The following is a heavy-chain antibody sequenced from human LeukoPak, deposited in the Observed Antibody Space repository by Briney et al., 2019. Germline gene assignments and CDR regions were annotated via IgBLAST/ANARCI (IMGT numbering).Heavy chain of an antibody. CDR2: ISADNGNT. V-gene: IGHV1-18*01. D-gene: IGHD4-17*01. CDR1: GYTFSSYG. Sequence: GASVKVSCKASGYTFSSYGITWVRQAPGQGLEWMGFISADNGNTNYAQKFQGRVTMTTDTSTSTAYMELRSLRADDTAVYYCARCGATVTMFFDYWGQGTLVTVSS. CDR3: ARCGATVTMFFDY. J-gene: IGHJ4*02.